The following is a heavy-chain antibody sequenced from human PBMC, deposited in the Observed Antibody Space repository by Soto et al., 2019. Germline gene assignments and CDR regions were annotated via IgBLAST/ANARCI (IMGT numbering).Heavy chain of an antibody. V-gene: IGHV4-59*01. CDR3: ARARNFLTGYYKGGFYYFDY. Sequence: SETLSLTCTVSGDSNSSYYWGWIRQPPGKGLEWIGYFFYSGSTTYNPSLKSRVTIFAHTSKNQFSLRLNSVTAADTAVYYFARARNFLTGYYKGGFYYFDYWGQGTLVTVSS. J-gene: IGHJ4*02. CDR2: FFYSGST. CDR1: GDSNSSYY. D-gene: IGHD3-9*01.